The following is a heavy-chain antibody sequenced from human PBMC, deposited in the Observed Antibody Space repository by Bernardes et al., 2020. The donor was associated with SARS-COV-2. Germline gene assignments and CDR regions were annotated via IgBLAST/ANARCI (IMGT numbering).Heavy chain of an antibody. J-gene: IGHJ4*02. D-gene: IGHD3-10*01. CDR2: MNEDGSIT. CDR3: ARDFGGNSDY. Sequence: VWSLISSCAASGFILPNYWMHWVRQAPGKGLVWVSRMNEDGSITDYADSVKGRFTIYRDNAKNTLYLQMNSLRVEDTAVYFCARDFGGNSDYWGQGTLVTVSS. CDR1: GFILPNYW. V-gene: IGHV3-74*01.